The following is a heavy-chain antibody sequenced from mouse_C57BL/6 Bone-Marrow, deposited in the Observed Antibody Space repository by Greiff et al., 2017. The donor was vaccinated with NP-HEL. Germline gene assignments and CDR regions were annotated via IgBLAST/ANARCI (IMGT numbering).Heavy chain of an antibody. J-gene: IGHJ1*03. CDR2: IYPGSGST. CDR3: ARSGLRRRYFDV. CDR1: GYTFTSYW. Sequence: VQLQHPGAELVKPGASVKMSCKASGYTFTSYWITWVKQRPGQGLEWIGDIYPGSGSTNYNEKFKSKATLTVDTSSSTAYMQLSSLTSEDSAVYYCARSGLRRRYFDVWGTGTTVTVSS. V-gene: IGHV1-55*01. D-gene: IGHD2-4*01.